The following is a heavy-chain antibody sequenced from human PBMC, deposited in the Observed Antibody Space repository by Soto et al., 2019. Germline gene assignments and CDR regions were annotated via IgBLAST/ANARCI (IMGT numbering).Heavy chain of an antibody. D-gene: IGHD6-13*01. Sequence: QVQLQQWGAGLLKPSETLSLTCAVYGGSFSGYYWSWIRQPPGKGLEWIGEINHNGSTNYNPSLKSRVTISVDTSKNQFSLKLSSVTAADTAVYYCARRRFSSSWYGGWFDPWGQGTLVTVSS. V-gene: IGHV4-34*01. CDR3: ARRRFSSSWYGGWFDP. CDR2: INHNGST. CDR1: GGSFSGYY. J-gene: IGHJ5*02.